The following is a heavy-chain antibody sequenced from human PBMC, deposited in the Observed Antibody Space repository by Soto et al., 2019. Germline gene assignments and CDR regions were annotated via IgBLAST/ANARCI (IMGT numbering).Heavy chain of an antibody. V-gene: IGHV1-69*09. Sequence: QEQVVQSGPAMKEPGSSVKVFCRASGIMSSGYGFSWVRQAPGHGLEWVGRINPTLDSTQYAQNLQGRVSITVDKSTDTAYLEVTSLRLEDTAIYFCATMKRARLDSWGRGTVVTVSS. CDR3: ATMKRARLDS. D-gene: IGHD6-25*01. J-gene: IGHJ4*02. CDR1: GIMSSGYG. CDR2: INPTLDST.